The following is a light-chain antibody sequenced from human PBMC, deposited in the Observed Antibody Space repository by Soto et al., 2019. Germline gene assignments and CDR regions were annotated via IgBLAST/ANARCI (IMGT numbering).Light chain of an antibody. CDR1: QSISSY. CDR3: QQSYSTPWT. V-gene: IGKV1-39*01. J-gene: IGKJ1*01. Sequence: DIQMTQSPSSLSASVGDRVTITCRASQSISSYLNWYQQKPGKAPKXLIYAASSLQSGVPSRFSGSGSGTDCTLTISSLQPEDVATYYCQQSYSTPWTFGQGTKVDIK. CDR2: AAS.